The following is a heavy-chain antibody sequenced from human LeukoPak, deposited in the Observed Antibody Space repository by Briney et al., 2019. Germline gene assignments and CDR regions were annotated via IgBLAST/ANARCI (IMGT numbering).Heavy chain of an antibody. J-gene: IGHJ4*02. V-gene: IGHV3-23*01. CDR3: TKDQRSYQRAIDY. CDR2: ISGAGINT. D-gene: IGHD2-2*01. CDR1: GFTFSSYA. Sequence: GGSLRLSCAASGFTFSSYAMNWVRQAPGKGLEWVSSISGAGINTYYVDSVEGRFTISRDNSKNTLSLQMNSLRAEDTAVYYCTKDQRSYQRAIDYWGQGILVTVSS.